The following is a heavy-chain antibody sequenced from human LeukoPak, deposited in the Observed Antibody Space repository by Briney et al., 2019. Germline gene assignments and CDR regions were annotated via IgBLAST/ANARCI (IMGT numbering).Heavy chain of an antibody. CDR1: GFIFSPYW. CDR2: INPDGSDI. Sequence: GGSLRLSCVASGFIFSPYWMAWIRQSPSQGLEFVANINPDGSDINYVDSVKGRFIISRDNAKNSLYLQMISLRAEDTAVYYCVGGGSFDGSRYYPDYWGQGTLVTVSS. V-gene: IGHV3-7*01. CDR3: VGGGSFDGSRYYPDY. J-gene: IGHJ4*02. D-gene: IGHD3-22*01.